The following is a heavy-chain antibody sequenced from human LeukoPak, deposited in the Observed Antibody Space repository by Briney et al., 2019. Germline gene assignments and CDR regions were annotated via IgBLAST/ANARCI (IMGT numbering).Heavy chain of an antibody. D-gene: IGHD2-15*01. V-gene: IGHV3-33*01. Sequence: GRSLRLSCATSGFTFSTYAMHWVRQAPGKGLEWVAVIWYDGSNDHYVDSVKGRFTISRDNPKNTLYLQMNSLRVEDTAVYYCAREVDCSGGRCYRGEFDYWGKGTLVTVSS. CDR1: GFTFSTYA. CDR3: AREVDCSGGRCYRGEFDY. CDR2: IWYDGSND. J-gene: IGHJ4*02.